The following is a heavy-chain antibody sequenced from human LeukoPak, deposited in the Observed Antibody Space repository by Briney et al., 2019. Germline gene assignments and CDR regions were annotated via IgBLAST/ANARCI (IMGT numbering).Heavy chain of an antibody. V-gene: IGHV3-48*01. CDR1: GFTFSSYS. CDR2: ISSSSSTI. CDR3: ARDGYCTNGVCYAPHDY. Sequence: GGSLRLSCAASGFTFSSYSMNWVRQAPGKGLEWVSYISSSSSTIYYADSVKGRFTIFRDNAKNSLYLQMNSLRAEDTAVYYCARDGYCTNGVCYAPHDYWGQGTLVTVSS. D-gene: IGHD2-8*01. J-gene: IGHJ4*02.